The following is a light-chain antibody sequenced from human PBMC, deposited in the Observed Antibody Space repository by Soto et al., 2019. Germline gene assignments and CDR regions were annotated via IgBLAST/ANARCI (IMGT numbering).Light chain of an antibody. Sequence: QSVLTQPPSASGTPGQTVTISGSGSSFNIGFNYVYWYQQLPGMAPKLLIHSNDERPSGVPDRFSGSKSGTSASLAISGLRSEDEAEYYCAAWDDSLSGGVFGTGTKLTVL. V-gene: IGLV1-47*02. CDR1: SFNIGFNY. CDR3: AAWDDSLSGGV. CDR2: SND. J-gene: IGLJ1*01.